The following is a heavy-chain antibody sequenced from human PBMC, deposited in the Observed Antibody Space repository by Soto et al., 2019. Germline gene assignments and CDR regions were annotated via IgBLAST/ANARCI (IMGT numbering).Heavy chain of an antibody. CDR3: ARTQGEIYCSGGDCSSVESVRTFDI. CDR2: INHIGST. CDR1: GGSFSGYY. Sequence: QVQLQQWGAGLLKPSETLTLTCAVYGGSFSGYYWSWIRQPPGKGLEWIGEINHIGSTNNNPSLKSRVTTSVDPSKKQFSLKLSSVTAADTAVYYCARTQGEIYCSGGDCSSVESVRTFDIWGQGTMVTVSS. D-gene: IGHD2-21*02. J-gene: IGHJ3*02. V-gene: IGHV4-34*01.